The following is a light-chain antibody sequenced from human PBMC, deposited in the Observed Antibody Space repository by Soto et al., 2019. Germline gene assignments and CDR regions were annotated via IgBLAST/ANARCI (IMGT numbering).Light chain of an antibody. CDR3: PERSNLVT. J-gene: IGKJ4*01. Sequence: EIVLTQSPATLSLSPGERATLSCKASQSVGTFLAWYQQKHGQTHRLLIYDAFHSAPGIPARFSGSGSGTDFTLNISSLESEGFAVYYCPERSNLVTFGGGTKVEIK. CDR1: QSVGTF. V-gene: IGKV3-11*01. CDR2: DAF.